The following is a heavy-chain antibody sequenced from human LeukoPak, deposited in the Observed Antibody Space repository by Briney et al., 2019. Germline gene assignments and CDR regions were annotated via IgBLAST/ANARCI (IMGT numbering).Heavy chain of an antibody. CDR2: IYRSGNT. D-gene: IGHD3-10*01. J-gene: IGHJ6*02. V-gene: IGHV4-4*02. CDR1: GGSVSDDNW. Sequence: PSETLSLTCAVSGGSVSDDNWWSWVRQPPGRGLEWIGEIYRSGNTNYNPSLQSRVTFSMDKSKNQLSLRLSSVTAADTAVYYCARSDYYGSGSYYKRVGMDVWGQGTTVTVSS. CDR3: ARSDYYGSGSYYKRVGMDV.